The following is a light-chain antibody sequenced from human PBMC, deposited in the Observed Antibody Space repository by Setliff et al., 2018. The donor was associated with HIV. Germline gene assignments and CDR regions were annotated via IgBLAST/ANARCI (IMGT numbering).Light chain of an antibody. Sequence: SALTQPASVSGSPGQSITISCTGTSSDIGYYNYVSWYQQHPGKAPKLMIYDVNNRPSGVSNRFSGSKSGDTASLTISGLQAEDEADYYCSSYTRTTTLVFGTGTKSPS. J-gene: IGLJ1*01. CDR3: SSYTRTTTLV. CDR2: DVN. V-gene: IGLV2-14*03. CDR1: SSDIGYYNY.